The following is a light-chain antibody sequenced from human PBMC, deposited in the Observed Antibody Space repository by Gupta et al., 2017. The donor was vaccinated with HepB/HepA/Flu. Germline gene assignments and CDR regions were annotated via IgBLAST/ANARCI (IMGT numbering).Light chain of an antibody. CDR2: YAS. CDR3: HQSSSFPIT. Sequence: EIVLAPSPDSQSVPQKEKVTITCRASQSIGSSLHWYQQKPDQSPKLLIKYASQSFSGVPSRFSGSGSGTDFTLTINSLEAEDAATYYCHQSSSFPITFGQGTRLEIK. J-gene: IGKJ5*01. V-gene: IGKV6-21*01. CDR1: QSIGSS.